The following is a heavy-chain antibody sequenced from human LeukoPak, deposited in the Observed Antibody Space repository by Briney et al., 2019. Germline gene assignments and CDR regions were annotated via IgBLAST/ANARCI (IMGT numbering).Heavy chain of an antibody. CDR2: ISYDGSNK. D-gene: IGHD6-19*01. J-gene: IGHJ4*02. CDR3: AKDWWAVAGTGIDY. CDR1: GFTFSSYG. V-gene: IGHV3-30*18. Sequence: GGSLRLSCAASGFTFSSYGMHWVRQAPGKGLERVAVISYDGSNKYYADSVKGRFTISRDDSKNTLYLQMNSLRAEDTAVYYCAKDWWAVAGTGIDYWGQGTLVTVSS.